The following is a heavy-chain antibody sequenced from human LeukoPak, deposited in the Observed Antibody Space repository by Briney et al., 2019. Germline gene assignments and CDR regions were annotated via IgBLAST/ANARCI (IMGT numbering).Heavy chain of an antibody. CDR2: IKQDGSEK. CDR1: GFTFSSYW. D-gene: IGHD6-19*01. CDR3: ARDSVGSGWPYYYYYGMDV. Sequence: GGSLRLSCAASGFTFSSYWMSWVRQAPGKGLEWVANIKQDGSEKYYVDSVKGRFTISRDNAKNSPYLQMNSLRAEDTAVYYCARDSVGSGWPYYYYYGMDVWGQGTTVTVSS. J-gene: IGHJ6*02. V-gene: IGHV3-7*01.